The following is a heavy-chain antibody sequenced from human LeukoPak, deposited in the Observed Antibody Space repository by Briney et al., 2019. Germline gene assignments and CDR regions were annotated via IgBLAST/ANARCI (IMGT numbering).Heavy chain of an antibody. Sequence: GSLRLFWGGSGFNFSSHWIDRVRQAPGEGPGWVANIKQDGSEKYYVDSVKGRFTISRDNAKNSLYLQMNSLRAEDTAVYYCARDTSGSSPAWGQGTLVTVSS. D-gene: IGHD1-26*01. CDR3: ARDTSGSSPA. J-gene: IGHJ5*02. CDR1: GFNFSSHW. V-gene: IGHV3-7*01. CDR2: IKQDGSEK.